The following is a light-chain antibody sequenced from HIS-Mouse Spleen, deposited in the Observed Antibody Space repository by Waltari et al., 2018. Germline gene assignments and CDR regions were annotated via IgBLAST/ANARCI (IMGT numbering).Light chain of an antibody. V-gene: IGLV2-8*01. Sequence: QSALTQPPSASGSPGQSVTIPCTGTSSDVGGYNYVSWYQQHPGKAPKPMIYEVSKRPSGVPDRFSGSKSGNTASLTVSGLQAEDEADYYCSSYAGSNRVFGGGTKLTVL. CDR1: SSDVGGYNY. CDR2: EVS. J-gene: IGLJ2*01. CDR3: SSYAGSNRV.